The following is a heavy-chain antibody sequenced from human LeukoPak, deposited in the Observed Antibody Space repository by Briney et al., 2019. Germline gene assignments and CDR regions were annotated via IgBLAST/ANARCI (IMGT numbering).Heavy chain of an antibody. V-gene: IGHV1-2*02. Sequence: ASVKVSCKASGYTFTGYYMHWVRQAPRQGLEWMGWINPNSGGTNYAQKFQGRVTMTRDTSISTAYMELSRLRSDDTAVYYCARDYRRGYSYGSSHFDYWGQGTLVTVSS. D-gene: IGHD5-18*01. CDR3: ARDYRRGYSYGSSHFDY. J-gene: IGHJ4*02. CDR2: INPNSGGT. CDR1: GYTFTGYY.